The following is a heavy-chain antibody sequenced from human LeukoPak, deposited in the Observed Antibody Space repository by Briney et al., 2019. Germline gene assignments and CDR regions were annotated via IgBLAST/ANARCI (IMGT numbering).Heavy chain of an antibody. V-gene: IGHV3-21*01. J-gene: IGHJ6*02. Sequence: GGSLRLSCAASGFTFSTYSMNWVRLAPGKGLEWVSSISTSGAYIYYADSVKGRFTISRDNARNSLYLQMHSLKAEDTAVFYCAGDYGDSLYYNCGMDVWGQGTTVTVSS. CDR3: AGDYGDSLYYNCGMDV. CDR2: ISTSGAYI. CDR1: GFTFSTYS. D-gene: IGHD4-17*01.